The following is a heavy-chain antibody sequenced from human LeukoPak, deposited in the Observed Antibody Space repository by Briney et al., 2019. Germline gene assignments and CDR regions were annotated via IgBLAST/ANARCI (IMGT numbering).Heavy chain of an antibody. CDR1: GFTFSSYA. V-gene: IGHV3-30-3*01. Sequence: GRSLRLSCAASGFTFSSYAMHWVRQAPGKGLEWVAVISYDGSNKYYADSVKGRFTISRDNSKNTLYLQMNSLRAEDTAVYYCARGRDIYGSWYPSPWFQHWGQGTLVTVSS. J-gene: IGHJ1*01. CDR2: ISYDGSNK. D-gene: IGHD6-13*01. CDR3: ARGRDIYGSWYPSPWFQH.